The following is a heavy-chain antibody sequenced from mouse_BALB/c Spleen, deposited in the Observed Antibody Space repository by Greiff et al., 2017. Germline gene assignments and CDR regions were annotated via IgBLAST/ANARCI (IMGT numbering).Heavy chain of an antibody. J-gene: IGHJ3*01. CDR2: ISYSGST. D-gene: IGHD1-2*01. CDR1: GYSITSDYA. CDR3: ARRDYGYFAY. Sequence: EVKLVESGPGLVKPSQSLSLTCTVTGYSITSDYAWNWIRQFPGNKLEWMGYISYSGSTSYNPSLKSRISITRDTSKNQFFLQLNSVTTEDTATYYCARRDYGYFAYWGQGTLVTVSA. V-gene: IGHV3-2*02.